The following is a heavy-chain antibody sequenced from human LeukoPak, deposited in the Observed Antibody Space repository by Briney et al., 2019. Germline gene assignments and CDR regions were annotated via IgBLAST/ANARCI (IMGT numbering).Heavy chain of an antibody. D-gene: IGHD3-22*01. V-gene: IGHV3-53*01. CDR1: GFTVSSNY. CDR3: AKVAGITMIVVVTPFDY. CDR2: IYSGGST. J-gene: IGHJ4*02. Sequence: PGGSLRLSCAASGFTVSSNYMSWVRQAPGKGLEWVSVIYSGGSTYYADSVKGRSTISRDNSKNTLYLQMNSLRAEDTAVYYCAKVAGITMIVVVTPFDYWGQGTLVTVSS.